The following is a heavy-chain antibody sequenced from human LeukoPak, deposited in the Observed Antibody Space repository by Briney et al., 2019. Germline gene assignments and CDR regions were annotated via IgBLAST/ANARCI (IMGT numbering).Heavy chain of an antibody. V-gene: IGHV4-34*01. Sequence: SETLSLTCAVYGGSFSGYYWSWIRQPPGKGLEWIGEINQSGSTNYNPSLKSRVTISVDTSKNQFSLKLSSVTAADTAVYYCARKENAYYYFDYWGQGTLVTVSS. CDR3: ARKENAYYYFDY. CDR2: INQSGST. CDR1: GGSFSGYY. J-gene: IGHJ4*02. D-gene: IGHD3-16*01.